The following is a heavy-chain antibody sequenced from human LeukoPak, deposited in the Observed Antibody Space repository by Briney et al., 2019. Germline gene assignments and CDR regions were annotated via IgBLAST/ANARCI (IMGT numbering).Heavy chain of an antibody. CDR3: ARDRGPTDSGSSLGY. CDR2: VSQSGGT. Sequence: PSETLSLTCSVSGYSISSVHFWGWVRQPPGKGLEWIGSVSQSGGTYYNPSLQSRVTVSLDTSKNQFSLKLSSVTAADTAVYYCARDRGPTDSGSSLGYWGQGTLVTVSS. D-gene: IGHD1-26*01. CDR1: GYSISSVHF. J-gene: IGHJ4*02. V-gene: IGHV4-38-2*02.